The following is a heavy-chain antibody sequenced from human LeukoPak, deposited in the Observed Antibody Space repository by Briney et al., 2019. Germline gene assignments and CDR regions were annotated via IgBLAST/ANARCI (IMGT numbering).Heavy chain of an antibody. V-gene: IGHV4-59*08. J-gene: IGHJ3*02. CDR3: ARQQWLEQDAFDI. Sequence: PSESLSLTCTVSGGSISTYYWSWIRQPPGKGLGWIGYIYYSGSTNYNPSLKSRVTISVDTSKNQFSLKLSSVTAADTAVYYCARQQWLEQDAFDIWGQGTMVTVSS. CDR2: IYYSGST. D-gene: IGHD6-19*01. CDR1: GGSISTYY.